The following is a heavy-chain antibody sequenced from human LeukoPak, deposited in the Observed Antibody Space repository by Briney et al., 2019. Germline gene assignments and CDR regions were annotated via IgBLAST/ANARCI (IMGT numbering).Heavy chain of an antibody. CDR2: INHSGSA. J-gene: IGHJ4*02. CDR1: GRSIIGYH. Sequence: SETLSLTCGLFGRSIIGYHWNWIRQSPGKGLEWIGEINHSGSANYNPSFKSRVTISLDTSRDQFSLELRSVTAADTAVYYCARDPTTVVSVPYYFDDWGQGTLVTVSS. D-gene: IGHD4-11*01. V-gene: IGHV4-34*01. CDR3: ARDPTTVVSVPYYFDD.